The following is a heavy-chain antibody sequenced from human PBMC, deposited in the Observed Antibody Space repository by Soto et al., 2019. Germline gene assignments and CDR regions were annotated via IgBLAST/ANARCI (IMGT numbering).Heavy chain of an antibody. CDR2: ISPSGTT. CDR1: GGSFSNNY. Sequence: NPWETLSLTCAVYGGSFSNNYWTWFRQPPGKGLEWIGEISPSGTTKYIPSLKSRGTISVDTSRKQFFLKVTSVSAADTAVYYCATSLWFGTQPEIWGPGTLVTVPQ. D-gene: IGHD3-10*01. J-gene: IGHJ4*02. V-gene: IGHV4-34*01. CDR3: ATSLWFGTQPEI.